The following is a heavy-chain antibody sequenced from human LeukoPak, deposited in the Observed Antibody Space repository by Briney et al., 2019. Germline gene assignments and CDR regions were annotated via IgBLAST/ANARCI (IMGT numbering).Heavy chain of an antibody. Sequence: KPSETLSLTCAVYGGSFSGYYWSWIRQPPGKGLEWIGEINHSGSTNYNPSLKSRVTIPVDTSKNQFSLKLSSVTAADTAVYYCARGSRDTMVRGVIITLGYWGQGTLVTVSS. CDR3: ARGSRDTMVRGVIITLGY. CDR2: INHSGST. D-gene: IGHD3-10*01. V-gene: IGHV4-34*01. J-gene: IGHJ4*02. CDR1: GGSFSGYY.